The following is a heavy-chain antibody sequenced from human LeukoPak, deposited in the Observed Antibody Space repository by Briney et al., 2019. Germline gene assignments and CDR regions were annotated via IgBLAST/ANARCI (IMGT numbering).Heavy chain of an antibody. V-gene: IGHV1-2*02. CDR3: ARDKKYYDILTGYNTNYYFDY. J-gene: IGHJ4*02. CDR2: INPNSGGT. CDR1: GYTFTGYY. Sequence: ASVKVSCKASGYTFTGYYMHWVRQAPGQGLEWMGWINPNSGGTNYAQEFQGRVTMTRDTSISTAYMELSRLRSDDTAVYYCARDKKYYDILTGYNTNYYFDYWGQGTLVTVSS. D-gene: IGHD3-9*01.